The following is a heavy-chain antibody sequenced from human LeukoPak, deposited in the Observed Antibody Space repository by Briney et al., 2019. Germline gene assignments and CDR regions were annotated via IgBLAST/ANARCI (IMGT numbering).Heavy chain of an antibody. CDR1: GFTFSDYY. V-gene: IGHV3-11*01. Sequence: GGSLRPSCAASGFTFSDYYMSWIRQAPGKGLEWVSYISSSGSTIYYADSVKGRFTISRDNAKNSLYLQMNSLRAEDTAVYYCARDFAVVGIAAADRAIGYWGQGTLVTVSS. J-gene: IGHJ4*02. D-gene: IGHD6-13*01. CDR2: ISSSGSTI. CDR3: ARDFAVVGIAAADRAIGY.